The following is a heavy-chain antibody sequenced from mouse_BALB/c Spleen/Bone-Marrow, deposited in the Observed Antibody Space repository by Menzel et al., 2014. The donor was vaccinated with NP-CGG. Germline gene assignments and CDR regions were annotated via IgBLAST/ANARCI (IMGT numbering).Heavy chain of an antibody. D-gene: IGHD2-4*01. CDR3: ARDDYDY. CDR2: IFPGNFYT. J-gene: IGHJ2*01. V-gene: IGHV1S56*01. CDR1: GYTFXSYY. Sequence: QVQLKESGPELVKPGASVRISCKASGYTFXSYYIHWVKQRPGQGLEWIGWIFPGNFYTKFNENFKGRATLTADKSSSTAYMHLSSLTSEDSAVYFCARDDYDYWGQGTTLTVSS.